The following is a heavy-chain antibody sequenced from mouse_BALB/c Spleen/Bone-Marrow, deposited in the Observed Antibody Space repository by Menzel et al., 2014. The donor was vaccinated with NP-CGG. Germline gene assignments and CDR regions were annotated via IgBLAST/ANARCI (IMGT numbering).Heavy chain of an antibody. J-gene: IGHJ1*01. CDR2: IRRGGSYT. Sequence: EVHLVESGGDLVKRGGSLKLSCASSGFTFSTYGMSLVRQTPDKRLGWVATIRRGGSYTYYPDTVKRRFPTSTDNAKNTQSVKMSGRKSEDTAMYYCARRGNWDVRRYFDVWGAVTSVAVAT. CDR1: GFTFSTYG. V-gene: IGHV5-6*01. D-gene: IGHD4-1*02. CDR3: ARRGNWDVRRYFDV.